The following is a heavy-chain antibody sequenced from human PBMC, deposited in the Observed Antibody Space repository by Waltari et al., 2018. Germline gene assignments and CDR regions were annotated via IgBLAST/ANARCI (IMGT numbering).Heavy chain of an antibody. V-gene: IGHV3-23*01. D-gene: IGHD3-16*02. J-gene: IGHJ4*02. CDR3: AKGSRGYTNYFFDS. CDR2: ISGGGATT. CDR1: GFSFMGFA. Sequence: EVQLLESAGGLVQPGEALRLSCAASGFSFMGFAMAWVRQAPGGGLECVAVISGGGATTFYADSVKGRFTIVRDNSRDTVYLQMNSLRVDDSAVYYCAKGSRGYTNYFFDSWGQGTLVSVSS.